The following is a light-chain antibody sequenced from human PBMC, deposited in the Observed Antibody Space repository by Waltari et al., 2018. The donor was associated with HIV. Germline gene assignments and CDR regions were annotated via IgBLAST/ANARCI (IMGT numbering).Light chain of an antibody. V-gene: IGLV1-40*01. CDR3: QSYDMSQSGSLV. Sequence: QSVLTQPPSVSGAPGQRVTIACTGSRSNIGAGFDVHWYQQIPGNAPKLLIYDTNSRPSGVPDRFSGSKSGTSASLAITGLQSEDEADYYCQSYDMSQSGSLVFGGGTKLTVL. CDR2: DTN. CDR1: RSNIGAGFD. J-gene: IGLJ2*01.